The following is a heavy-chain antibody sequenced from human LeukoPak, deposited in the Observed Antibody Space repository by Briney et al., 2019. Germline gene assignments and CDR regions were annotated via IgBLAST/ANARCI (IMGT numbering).Heavy chain of an antibody. CDR2: ISGSGGGT. V-gene: IGHV3-23*01. D-gene: IGHD2-21*01. Sequence: GGSLSLSCAVSGVTLRNYVMSWVGQAPGKGREWGGCISGSGGGTNYADSVKGGYTISRDNRKKTLYRQMNNVRADHTAVYFCAIRAVVIRVILVAFHKEAYYFDSWGQGALVTVSS. J-gene: IGHJ4*02. CDR3: AIRAVVIRVILVAFHKEAYYFDS. CDR1: GVTLRNYV.